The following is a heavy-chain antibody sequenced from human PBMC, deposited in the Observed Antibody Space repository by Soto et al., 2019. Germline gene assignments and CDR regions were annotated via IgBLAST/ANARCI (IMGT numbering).Heavy chain of an antibody. V-gene: IGHV1-69*13. Sequence: SVKVSCKASGGTFSSHAISWVRQAPGRGLEWMGGIIPIFGTTNYAQNFRARVTLTADESTSTAYMELSSLTSEDRAVYDCGSVGYCSSTNCLFYYYHYGMDVWGQGTTVTVS. D-gene: IGHD2-2*03. J-gene: IGHJ6*02. CDR1: GGTFSSHA. CDR2: IIPIFGTT. CDR3: GSVGYCSSTNCLFYYYHYGMDV.